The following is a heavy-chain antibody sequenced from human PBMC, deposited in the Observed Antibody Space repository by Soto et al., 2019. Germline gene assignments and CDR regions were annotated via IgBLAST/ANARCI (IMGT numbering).Heavy chain of an antibody. V-gene: IGHV1-2*02. CDR2: INPNSGGT. D-gene: IGHD3-10*01. CDR3: ARGKYYYGSGSPKNWFDP. CDR1: GYTFTGYY. J-gene: IGHJ5*02. Sequence: ASVKVSCKASGYTFTGYYMHWVRQAPGQGLEWMGWINPNSGGTNYAQKFQGRVTMTRDTSISTAYMELSRLRSGDTAVYYCARGKYYYGSGSPKNWFDPWGQGTLVTVSS.